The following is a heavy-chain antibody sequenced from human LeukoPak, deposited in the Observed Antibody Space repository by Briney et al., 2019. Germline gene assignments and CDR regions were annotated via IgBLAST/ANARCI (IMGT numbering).Heavy chain of an antibody. CDR1: GFTFSRYS. D-gene: IGHD3-10*01. J-gene: IGHJ6*02. V-gene: IGHV3-23*01. Sequence: GGSLRLSCAGSGFTFSRYSMTWVRQAPGKGLEWVSSLNSAGDDTYYADSVKGRFTISRDNSKGTLYLQMNSLRAEDTAVYYCARSYYYGSGSYLNYYYYGMDVWGQGTTVTVSS. CDR2: LNSAGDDT. CDR3: ARSYYYGSGSYLNYYYYGMDV.